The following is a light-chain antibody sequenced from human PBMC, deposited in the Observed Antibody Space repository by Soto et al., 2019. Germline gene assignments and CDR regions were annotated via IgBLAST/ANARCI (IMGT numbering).Light chain of an antibody. CDR2: EGS. CDR3: CSFVGSSTVV. Sequence: QSALTQPASVSGSPGQSITISCTGTSRDVGSYNLVSWYQQHPGKAPKLMIYEGSKRPSGVSNRFSGSKSGNTASLTISGLQTEDEADYYCCSFVGSSTVVFGGGTKVTVL. CDR1: SRDVGSYNL. J-gene: IGLJ2*01. V-gene: IGLV2-23*01.